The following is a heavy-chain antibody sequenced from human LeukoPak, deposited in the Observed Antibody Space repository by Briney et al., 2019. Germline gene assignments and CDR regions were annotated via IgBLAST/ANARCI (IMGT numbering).Heavy chain of an antibody. J-gene: IGHJ5*02. D-gene: IGHD6-19*01. CDR3: AGTFGFGSGWSRAGSWFDP. V-gene: IGHV4-59*08. Sequence: SETLSLTCTVSGGSISSYYWSWIRQPPGKGLEWIEYIYYSGSTNYNPSLKSRVTISVDTSKNQFSLKLSSVTAADTAVYYCAGTFGFGSGWSRAGSWFDPWGQGTLVTVSS. CDR2: IYYSGST. CDR1: GGSISSYY.